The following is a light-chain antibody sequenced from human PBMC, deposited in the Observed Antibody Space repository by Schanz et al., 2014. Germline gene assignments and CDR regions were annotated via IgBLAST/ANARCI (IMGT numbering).Light chain of an antibody. CDR3: QQRKSWPIT. Sequence: EIVMTQSPVTLSVSPGERVTLSCRASQSVNSNLAWYQHKPGQAPRLLIYDASNRATGIPARFSGSGSGTDFTLSISSLESEDFAVYYCQQRKSWPITFGQGTRLEIK. V-gene: IGKV3-11*01. J-gene: IGKJ5*01. CDR1: QSVNSN. CDR2: DAS.